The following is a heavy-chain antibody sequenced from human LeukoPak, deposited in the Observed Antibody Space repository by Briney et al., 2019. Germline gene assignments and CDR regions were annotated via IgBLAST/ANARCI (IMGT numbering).Heavy chain of an antibody. CDR2: IGYTGDST. CDR1: GFTFSSYA. Sequence: GGSLRLSCAASGFTFSSYAMNWVRQAAGKGLKWVSGIGYTGDSTFYADSVKGRFTVSRDSSKNTLFLHMNSLRAEDTALYYCAKSPTVDAAFDIWGQGTMVTVSS. D-gene: IGHD4-23*01. CDR3: AKSPTVDAAFDI. V-gene: IGHV3-23*01. J-gene: IGHJ3*02.